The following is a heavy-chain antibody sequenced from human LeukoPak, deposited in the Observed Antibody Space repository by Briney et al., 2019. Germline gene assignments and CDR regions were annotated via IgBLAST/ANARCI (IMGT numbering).Heavy chain of an antibody. J-gene: IGHJ4*02. CDR2: ISTSGGST. CDR1: GFTFSSYA. CDR3: AKVRGKWELLAYFDY. V-gene: IGHV3-23*01. Sequence: GGSLRLSCAASGFTFSSYAMSWVRQAPAKGLEWVSLISTSGGSTYYADSVKGRFTISRDNSKDTLYLHMNSLRAEDTAVYYCAKVRGKWELLAYFDYWGQGTLVTVSS. D-gene: IGHD1-26*01.